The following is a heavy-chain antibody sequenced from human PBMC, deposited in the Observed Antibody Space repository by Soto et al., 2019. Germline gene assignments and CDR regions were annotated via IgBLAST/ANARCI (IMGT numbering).Heavy chain of an antibody. Sequence: SETLSLTCAVHGGSFSGYYWSWIRQPPGKGLEWIGEMSHSGRNSYNPSLKSRVTISVDTSKNQFSLDLRFVTAADTAVYFCARGFGGNTYGLGWFDPWGQGTLVTVS. J-gene: IGHJ5*02. CDR3: ARGFGGNTYGLGWFDP. V-gene: IGHV4-34*01. D-gene: IGHD5-18*01. CDR2: MSHSGRN. CDR1: GGSFSGYY.